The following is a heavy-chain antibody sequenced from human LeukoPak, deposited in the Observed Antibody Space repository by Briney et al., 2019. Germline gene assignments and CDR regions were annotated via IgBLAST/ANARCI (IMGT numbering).Heavy chain of an antibody. V-gene: IGHV4-59*01. CDR3: ARGRYTFEY. CDR1: GGSISGYY. CDR2: IYYSGST. D-gene: IGHD1-1*01. Sequence: SETLSLTCTVSGGSISGYYWTWIRQPPGKGLEYIGYIYYSGSTNHNPSLKSRVTISVDTSKNQFSLKLSSVTAADTAVYYCARGRYTFEYWGQGTLVTVSS. J-gene: IGHJ4*02.